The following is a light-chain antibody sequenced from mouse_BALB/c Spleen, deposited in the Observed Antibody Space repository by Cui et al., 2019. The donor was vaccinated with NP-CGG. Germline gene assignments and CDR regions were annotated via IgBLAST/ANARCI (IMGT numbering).Light chain of an antibody. V-gene: IGLV1*01. J-gene: IGLJ1*01. CDR3: ALWYSNHWV. Sequence: VVPQEPALTTSPGETVTLTCRSSTGAVTTSNYANWVQEKPDHLFTGLIGGTNNRVPGVPARFSGSLIGDKAALTITGAQTEDEAIYFCALWYSNHWVFGGGTKLTVL. CDR1: TGAVTTSNY. CDR2: GTN.